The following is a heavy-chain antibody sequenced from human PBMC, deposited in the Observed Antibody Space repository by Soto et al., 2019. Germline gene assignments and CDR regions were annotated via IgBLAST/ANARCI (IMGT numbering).Heavy chain of an antibody. CDR2: IFPGDSDT. Sequence: ECLKISCQGSGYNFGAYWIGWVRQMPGKGLEGGGIIFPGDSDTRYRPSFQGQVTISVDRSINTAYLQWSSLKAAESAMYFCARGGIIGTSSDYWGQGTQVTVSS. J-gene: IGHJ4*02. CDR3: ARGGIIGTSSDY. V-gene: IGHV5-51*01. D-gene: IGHD1-7*01. CDR1: GYNFGAYW.